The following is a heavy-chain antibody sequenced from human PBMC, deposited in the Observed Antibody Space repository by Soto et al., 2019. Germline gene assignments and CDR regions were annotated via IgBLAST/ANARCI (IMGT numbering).Heavy chain of an antibody. CDR1: GFTFDDYA. J-gene: IGHJ4*02. CDR3: ARNVWSRASGPPDS. CDR2: ISWNSDTI. Sequence: LILSCAASGFTFDDYAMHWVRQAPGKGLEWVTGISWNSDTIGYADSVKGRFTISRDNAKNSLYLQMNSLRAEDTAFYYCARNVWSRASGPPDSWGQGTLVTVSS. V-gene: IGHV3-9*01. D-gene: IGHD3-10*01.